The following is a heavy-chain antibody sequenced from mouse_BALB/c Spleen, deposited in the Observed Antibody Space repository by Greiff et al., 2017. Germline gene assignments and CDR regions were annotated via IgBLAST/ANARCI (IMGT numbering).Heavy chain of an antibody. J-gene: IGHJ2*01. D-gene: IGHD4-1*01. CDR2: ILPGSGST. V-gene: IGHV1-9*01. CDR3: ARRGLTGTHFDY. CDR1: GYTFSSYW. Sequence: QVQLKESGAELMKPGASVKISCKATGYTFSSYWIEWVKQRPGHGLEWIGEILPGSGSTNYNEKFKGKATFTADTSSNTAYMQLSSLTSEDSAVYYCARRGLTGTHFDYWGQGTTLTVSS.